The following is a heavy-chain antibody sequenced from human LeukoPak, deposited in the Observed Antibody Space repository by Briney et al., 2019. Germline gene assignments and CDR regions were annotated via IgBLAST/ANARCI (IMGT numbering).Heavy chain of an antibody. CDR1: GFTFSSRP. V-gene: IGHV3-48*04. CDR2: ISSSGSTI. J-gene: IGHJ4*02. CDR3: ARRRGGYYDSSGYSDY. D-gene: IGHD3-22*01. Sequence: GGSLRLSCAASGFTFSSRPMSWVRQAPGKGLEWVSYISSSGSTIYYADSVKGRFTISRDNAKNSLYLQMNSLRAEDTAVYYCARRRGGYYDSSGYSDYWGQGTLVTVSS.